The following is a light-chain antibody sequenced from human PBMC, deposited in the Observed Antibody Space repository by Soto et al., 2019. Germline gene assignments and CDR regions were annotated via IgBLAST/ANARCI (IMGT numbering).Light chain of an antibody. CDR3: QQYDHLPLT. CDR2: DAS. V-gene: IGKV1-33*01. Sequence: DIQMTQSPSSLSASVGDRVTITCQASQDISSYLNWYQQKPGMAPKLLIYDASNLEAGVPSRFSGGGSGTDFTFTISSLKPEDIATYYCQQYDHLPLTFGGGTKVEIK. CDR1: QDISSY. J-gene: IGKJ4*01.